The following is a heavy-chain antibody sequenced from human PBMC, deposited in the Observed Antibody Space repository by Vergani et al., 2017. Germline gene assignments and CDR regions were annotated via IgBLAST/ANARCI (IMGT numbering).Heavy chain of an antibody. J-gene: IGHJ4*02. CDR1: GYSFTSYW. V-gene: IGHV5-51*01. CDR2: IYPGDSDT. Sequence: EVQLVQSGAEVKKPGESLKISCKGSGYSFTSYWIGWVRQMPGKGLEWMGIIYPGDSDTRYSPTFQGQVTISADKSISTAYLQWSCLKASDTAMYYCARHVPGGDGACLHFDHWGQGTQVTVSS. D-gene: IGHD2-21*01. CDR3: ARHVPGGDGACLHFDH.